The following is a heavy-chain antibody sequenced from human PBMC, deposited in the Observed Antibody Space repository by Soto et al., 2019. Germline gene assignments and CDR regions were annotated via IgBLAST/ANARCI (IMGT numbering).Heavy chain of an antibody. CDR2: IYVTGAV. CDR1: GAALNSGNYY. D-gene: IGHD2-21*01. V-gene: IGHV4-31*03. CDR3: ARLRIATNNYKWFDP. Sequence: SETLSLTCSASGAALNSGNYYWSWIRQVPGKGLEWIGHIYVTGAVDYNPSLRDRITISQDTSERQFSLNLRLVTAADTAVYYCARLRIATNNYKWFDPWGQGTLVTVSS. J-gene: IGHJ5*02.